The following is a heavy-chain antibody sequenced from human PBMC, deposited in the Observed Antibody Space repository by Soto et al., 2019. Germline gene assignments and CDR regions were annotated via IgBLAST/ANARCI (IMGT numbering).Heavy chain of an antibody. V-gene: IGHV4-59*01. Sequence: SETLSPTCTVSGGSISSYYWSWIRQPPGKGLEWIGYIYYSGSTNYNPSLKSRVTISVDTSKNQFSLKLSSVTAADAAVYYCASGGSCYSRYCYFDYWGQGTLVTVSS. D-gene: IGHD2-15*01. J-gene: IGHJ4*02. CDR2: IYYSGST. CDR3: ASGGSCYSRYCYFDY. CDR1: GGSISSYY.